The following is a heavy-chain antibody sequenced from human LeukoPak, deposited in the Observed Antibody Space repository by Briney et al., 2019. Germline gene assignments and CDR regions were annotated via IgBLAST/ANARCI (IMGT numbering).Heavy chain of an antibody. J-gene: IGHJ6*03. CDR1: GYTFSSCD. Sequence: GGSLTLSCTASGYTFSSCDVQGVRRAPGGGREWVAFIRYDGSNRFYTLSVKGRFTISRDNSKNTLYLQMNSLRAEDTAVYYCAKEAYSCSSTSCDDYYYYYMDVWGKGTTVTISS. CDR3: AKEAYSCSSTSCDDYYYYYMDV. V-gene: IGHV3-30*02. CDR2: IRYDGSNR. D-gene: IGHD2-2*01.